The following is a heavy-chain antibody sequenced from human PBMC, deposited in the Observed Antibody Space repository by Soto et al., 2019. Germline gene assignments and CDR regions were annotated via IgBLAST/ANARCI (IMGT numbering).Heavy chain of an antibody. Sequence: PAEALSLPGTVSVASVSSYDWSWIRQPPGKGLEWIGYIYYSGSTNYNPSLKSRVTISVDTSKTQFSLKLSSVTAADTAVYYCARIGDYDQITFDIWGQGTMVTVSS. D-gene: IGHD3-22*01. CDR2: IYYSGST. CDR3: ARIGDYDQITFDI. J-gene: IGHJ3*02. V-gene: IGHV4-59*02. CDR1: VASVSSYD.